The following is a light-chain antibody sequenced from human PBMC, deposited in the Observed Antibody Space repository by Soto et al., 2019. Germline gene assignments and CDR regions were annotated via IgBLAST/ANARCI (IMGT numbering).Light chain of an antibody. CDR3: RQALQTPFT. J-gene: IGKJ3*01. Sequence: DIVMTQSPLSLPVTPGEPASISCRSSQSLLHSNGYNYLDWYLQKPGQSPQLLIYLGSNRASGVPDRFSGSVSGTDFTLKISRVEAEDVGVYYCRQALQTPFTFGPGTKVDIK. CDR2: LGS. V-gene: IGKV2-28*01. CDR1: QSLLHSNGYNY.